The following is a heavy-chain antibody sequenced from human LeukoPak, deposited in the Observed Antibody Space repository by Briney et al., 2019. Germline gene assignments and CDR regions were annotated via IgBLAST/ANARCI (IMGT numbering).Heavy chain of an antibody. CDR2: IHPFFGTA. CDR3: ASDRGSPMYYFDC. D-gene: IGHD3-10*01. V-gene: IGHV1-69*05. CDR1: GGSFNSNA. J-gene: IGHJ4*02. Sequence: GASVKVSCKASGGSFNSNAINWVRQAPRQGLEWMGRIHPFFGTATYAQQFQGRVTITTDESTSTAYMELSSLRSEDTAVYYCASDRGSPMYYFDCWGQGTLVTVSS.